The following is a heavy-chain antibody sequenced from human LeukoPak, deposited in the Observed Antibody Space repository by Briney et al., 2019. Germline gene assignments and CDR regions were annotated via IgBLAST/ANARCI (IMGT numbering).Heavy chain of an antibody. D-gene: IGHD4-17*01. V-gene: IGHV3-30*18. Sequence: PWGSLRLSCAAPGFSLISYGMHWVRQAPCRGLEWVGVISDDGRRKDYADSVKGRFTISRDNSKDTLYLQMNSLRAEDTAVYYCAKRPSDYGDYVSYFDYWGQGTLVTVSS. CDR1: GFSLISYG. J-gene: IGHJ4*02. CDR3: AKRPSDYGDYVSYFDY. CDR2: ISDDGRRK.